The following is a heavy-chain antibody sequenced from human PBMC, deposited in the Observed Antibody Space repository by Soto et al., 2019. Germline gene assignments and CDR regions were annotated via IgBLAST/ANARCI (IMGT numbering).Heavy chain of an antibody. Sequence: QVQLQQWGAGLLKPSETLSLTCAVYGGSFSGYYWSWIRQPPGKGLEWIGEINHSGSTNYNPSLKSRVTISVDTSKNQFSLKLSSVTAADTAVYYCARGLPSSSSFRYRQLRWFDPCGQGTLVTVSS. J-gene: IGHJ5*02. D-gene: IGHD6-6*01. CDR1: GGSFSGYY. V-gene: IGHV4-34*01. CDR2: INHSGST. CDR3: ARGLPSSSSFRYRQLRWFDP.